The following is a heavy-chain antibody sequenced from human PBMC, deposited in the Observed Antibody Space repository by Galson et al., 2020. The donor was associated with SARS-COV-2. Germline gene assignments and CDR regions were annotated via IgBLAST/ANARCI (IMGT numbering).Heavy chain of an antibody. CDR2: ISAYNGNT. D-gene: IGHD6-19*01. CDR1: GYTFTSYG. Sequence: ASVKVSCKASGYTFTSYGISWVRQAPGQGLEWMGWISAYNGNTNYAQKLQGRVTMTTDTSTSTAYMELRSLRSDDTAVYYCARDHSSGWYDLVIKLYYYYGMDVWGQGTTVTVSS. CDR3: ARDHSSGWYDLVIKLYYYYGMDV. V-gene: IGHV1-18*01. J-gene: IGHJ6*02.